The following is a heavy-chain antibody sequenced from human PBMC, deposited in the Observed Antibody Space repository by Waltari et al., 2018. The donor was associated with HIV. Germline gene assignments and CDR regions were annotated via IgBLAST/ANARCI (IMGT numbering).Heavy chain of an antibody. D-gene: IGHD3-3*01. Sequence: QVQLVQSGAEVKKPGSSVKVSCKASGGTFSSYAISWVRQAPGQGLEWMGRIIPILGIASYAQKFQGRVTITADKSTSTAYMELSSLRSEDTAVYYCARATRRDIRFLGGFDPWGQGTLVTVSS. CDR1: GGTFSSYA. CDR2: IIPILGIA. J-gene: IGHJ5*02. V-gene: IGHV1-69*04. CDR3: ARATRRDIRFLGGFDP.